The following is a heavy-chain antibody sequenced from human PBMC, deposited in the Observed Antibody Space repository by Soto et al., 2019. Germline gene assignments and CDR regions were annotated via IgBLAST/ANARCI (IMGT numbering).Heavy chain of an antibody. CDR1: GFTFSNFG. Sequence: QVQVVESGGGVVQPGRSLRLSCVASGFTFSNFGMHWVRQAPGKGLEWVAVIWHDGKNKYYADSAEGRFTVSRDNSKNTLFLRMNSLTAEDTAVYYCARDPGQDEAMDYWGQGTLVTASS. CDR3: ARDPGQDEAMDY. CDR2: IWHDGKNK. J-gene: IGHJ4*02. V-gene: IGHV3-33*02.